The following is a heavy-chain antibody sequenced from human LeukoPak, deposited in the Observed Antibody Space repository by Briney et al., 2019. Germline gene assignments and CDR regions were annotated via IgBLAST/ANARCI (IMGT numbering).Heavy chain of an antibody. CDR2: ISWNSGSI. J-gene: IGHJ4*02. V-gene: IGHV3-9*01. D-gene: IGHD6-19*01. Sequence: GGSLRLSCAASGFTFDDYAMHWVRQAPGKGLEWVSGISWNSGSIGYTDSVKGRFTISRDNAKNSLYLQMNSLRAEDTALYYCAKDWTRWLVGFDYWGQGTLVTVSS. CDR3: AKDWTRWLVGFDY. CDR1: GFTFDDYA.